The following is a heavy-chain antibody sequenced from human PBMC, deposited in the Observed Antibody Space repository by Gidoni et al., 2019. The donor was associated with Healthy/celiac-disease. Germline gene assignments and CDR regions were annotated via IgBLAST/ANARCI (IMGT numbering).Heavy chain of an antibody. CDR2: IYYSGST. J-gene: IGHJ6*02. CDR3: ERNPPYSSSSHMDV. D-gene: IGHD6-13*01. CDR1: VGSISSYY. V-gene: IGHV4-59*01. Sequence: HVQLQDSGPGLVKPSETLSLTCTLSVGSISSYYWSWIRQHPGKGLEWIGYIYYSGSTNYNPSVKSRVTISVDTSKKQFSLKLSSVTAADTAVYYCERNPPYSSSSHMDVWGQGTTVTVSS.